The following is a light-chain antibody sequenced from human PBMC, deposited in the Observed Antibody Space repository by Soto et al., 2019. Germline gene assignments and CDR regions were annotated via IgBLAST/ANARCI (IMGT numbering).Light chain of an antibody. CDR3: QQYSSSPRT. CDR2: GAS. Sequence: ENVLTQSPGTLSLSPGERATLSCRASQGVNRFYLAWYQQKPGQAPRLLIYGASSRATGIPDRFSGSGSGTDFTLTISRLEPEDFAVYYCQQYSSSPRTFGGGTKVEIK. CDR1: QGVNRFY. V-gene: IGKV3-20*01. J-gene: IGKJ4*01.